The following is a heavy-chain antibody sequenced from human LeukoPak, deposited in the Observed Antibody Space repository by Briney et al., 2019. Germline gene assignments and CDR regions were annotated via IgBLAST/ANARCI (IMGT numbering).Heavy chain of an antibody. J-gene: IGHJ6*03. Sequence: GGSLRLSCEASGFTFSNYYMSWIRQAPGKGLEWVSHIKGNGATTYYADSVRGRFTISRDNAKNSLFLQMNSLRVDDTATYYCARAGEMRYMDVWGKGTTVAVS. CDR1: GFTFSNYY. V-gene: IGHV3-11*01. CDR2: IKGNGATT. D-gene: IGHD5-24*01. CDR3: ARAGEMRYMDV.